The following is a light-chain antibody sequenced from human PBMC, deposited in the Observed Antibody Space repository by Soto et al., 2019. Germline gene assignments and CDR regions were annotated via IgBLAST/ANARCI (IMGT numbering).Light chain of an antibody. J-gene: IGKJ4*01. CDR1: QSVSSR. Sequence: EIVMTQSPATLSVSPGERATLPCRASQSVSSRVAWYQQKPGQAPRLLIYGASTRATGIPARFSGSGSGTEFTLTISSLQSKDFAVYYCQQYNNWLTFGGGTKVEIK. V-gene: IGKV3-15*01. CDR2: GAS. CDR3: QQYNNWLT.